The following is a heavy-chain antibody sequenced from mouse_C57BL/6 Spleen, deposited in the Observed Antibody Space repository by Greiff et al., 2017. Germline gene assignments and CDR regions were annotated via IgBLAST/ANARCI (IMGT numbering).Heavy chain of an antibody. D-gene: IGHD2-5*01. J-gene: IGHJ4*01. V-gene: IGHV14-2*01. Sequence: EVQLVESGAELVKPGASVKLSCTASGFNIKDYYMHWVKQRTEQGLAWIGRIDPEDGETKYAPKFQGKATITADTSSNTAYLQRSSLTAEDTAVYDWARHYSNDYAMDYWGQGTSVTVSS. CDR1: GFNIKDYY. CDR3: ARHYSNDYAMDY. CDR2: IDPEDGET.